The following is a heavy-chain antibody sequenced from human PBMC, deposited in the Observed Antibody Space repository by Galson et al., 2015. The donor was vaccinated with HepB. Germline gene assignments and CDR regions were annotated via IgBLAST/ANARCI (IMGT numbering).Heavy chain of an antibody. J-gene: IGHJ3*02. D-gene: IGHD5-12*01. CDR1: GFTFSSFA. Sequence: SLRLSCAASGFTFSSFAIHWVRQAPGKGLEWVVVISYDGSNQYYADSVKGRFTISRDNSKNTLYLQMNSLRAEDTAVYYCARARGYSGYDFRRMAFDIWGQGTMVTVSS. CDR2: ISYDGSNQ. V-gene: IGHV3-30*04. CDR3: ARARGYSGYDFRRMAFDI.